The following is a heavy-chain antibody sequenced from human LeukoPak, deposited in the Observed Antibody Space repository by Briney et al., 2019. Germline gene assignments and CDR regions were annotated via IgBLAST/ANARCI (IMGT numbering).Heavy chain of an antibody. CDR2: INPSGGST. CDR3: ASQLYSSSYLNYYYYGMDV. CDR1: GYTFTSYY. D-gene: IGHD6-6*01. Sequence: ASVKVSCKASGYTFTSYYMHWVRQAPRQGLEWMGIINPSGGSTSYAQKFQGRVTMTRDTSTSTVYMELSSLRSEDTAVYYCASQLYSSSYLNYYYYGMDVWGQGTTVTVSS. V-gene: IGHV1-46*01. J-gene: IGHJ6*02.